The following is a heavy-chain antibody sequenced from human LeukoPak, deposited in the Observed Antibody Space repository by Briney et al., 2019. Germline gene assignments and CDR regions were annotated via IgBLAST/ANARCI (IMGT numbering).Heavy chain of an antibody. V-gene: IGHV3-23*01. Sequence: PGGSLRLSCAASGFTFSSYCMSWVRQAPGKGLEWVSGIGISGGSTYYADSVKGRFTISRDNSKNTLYLQMNSLRAEDTALYYCAKVGVWGSFLFDYWGQGTLVTVSS. CDR3: AKVGVWGSFLFDY. CDR1: GFTFSSYC. J-gene: IGHJ4*02. CDR2: IGISGGST. D-gene: IGHD3-16*01.